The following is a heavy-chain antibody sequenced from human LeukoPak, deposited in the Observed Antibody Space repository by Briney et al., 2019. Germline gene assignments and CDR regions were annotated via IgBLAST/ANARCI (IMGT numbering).Heavy chain of an antibody. CDR1: GVSISAYY. V-gene: IGHV4-4*07. CDR2: IYPGESIYASENT. Sequence: SETLSLTCSVSGVSISAYYWSWIRQPAGKGLEWIGRIYPGESIYASENTNYNPSLKSRVSTSGDTSKNQVSLKLRSVTAADTAVYYCARDPTTVTTIFDSWGQGTLVTVSS. J-gene: IGHJ4*02. CDR3: ARDPTTVTTIFDS. D-gene: IGHD4-17*01.